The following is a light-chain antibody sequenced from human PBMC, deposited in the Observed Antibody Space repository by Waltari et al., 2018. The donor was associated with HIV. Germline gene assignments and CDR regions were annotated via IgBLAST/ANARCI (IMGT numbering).Light chain of an antibody. J-gene: IGLJ1*01. V-gene: IGLV2-18*02. CDR2: EVK. Sequence: QSALTQPTSVSASPGPSVTISSTGTNSAICSYKRVSWYLQPPGTAPRIIIYEVKNRPSGVPDRFSASKSGNTASLTISGLQAEDEADYYCSSYKNNNTIVFGTGTKVTVL. CDR1: NSAICSYKR. CDR3: SSYKNNNTIV.